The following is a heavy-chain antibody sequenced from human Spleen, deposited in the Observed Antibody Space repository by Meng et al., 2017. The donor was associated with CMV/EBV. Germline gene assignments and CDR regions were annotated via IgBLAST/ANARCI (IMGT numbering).Heavy chain of an antibody. V-gene: IGHV3-74*01. CDR1: GFTFSSYW. CDR2: INSDGGST. Sequence: GESLKISCAASGFTFSSYWMHWVRQAPGKGLVWVSRINSDGGSTSYADSVKGRFTISRDNAKNTLYLQMNSLRAEDTAVYYCAKGVGHRSSWYGPDQAWGQGTLVTVSS. J-gene: IGHJ5*02. CDR3: AKGVGHRSSWYGPDQA. D-gene: IGHD6-13*01.